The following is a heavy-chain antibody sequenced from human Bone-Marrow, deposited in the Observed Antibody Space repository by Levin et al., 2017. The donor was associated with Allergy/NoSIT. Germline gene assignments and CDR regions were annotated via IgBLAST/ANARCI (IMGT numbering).Heavy chain of an antibody. J-gene: IGHJ6*02. D-gene: IGHD1-7*01. CDR3: ARDGGRGLRLELATYYYYGLDV. Sequence: WASVKVSCKASGYTFTSHSMHWVRQAPGQGLEWMGIINPSGDSTAYAQKFQGRVAMTRDTSTSTVYMDLSSLRSEDTAVYYCARDGGRGLRLELATYYYYGLDVWGQGTTVTVSS. V-gene: IGHV1-46*01. CDR2: INPSGDST. CDR1: GYTFTSHS.